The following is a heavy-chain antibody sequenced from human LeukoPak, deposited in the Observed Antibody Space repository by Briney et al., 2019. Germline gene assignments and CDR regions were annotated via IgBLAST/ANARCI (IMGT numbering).Heavy chain of an antibody. Sequence: SETLSLTCAVYGGSFSGYYWSWIRQPPGKGLEWIGEINHSGSTNYNPSLKSRVTISVDTSKNQFSLKLSSVAAADTAVYYCARGMINFWSGYPKRFDPWRQGTLVTVSS. J-gene: IGHJ5*02. CDR3: ARGMINFWSGYPKRFDP. CDR2: INHSGST. D-gene: IGHD3-3*01. V-gene: IGHV4-34*01. CDR1: GGSFSGYY.